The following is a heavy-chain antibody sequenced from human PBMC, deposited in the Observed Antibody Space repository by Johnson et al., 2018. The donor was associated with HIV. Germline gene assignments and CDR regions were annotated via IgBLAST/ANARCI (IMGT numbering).Heavy chain of an antibody. Sequence: EWVAFIAHDESITHYADSVKGRFTMSRDNSKNTLYLQMNSLRAEDTAVYYCARDSNRYAFDIWGQGTMVTVSS. CDR3: ARDSNRYAFDI. V-gene: IGHV3-30*03. J-gene: IGHJ3*02. CDR2: IAHDESIT. D-gene: IGHD2-8*01.